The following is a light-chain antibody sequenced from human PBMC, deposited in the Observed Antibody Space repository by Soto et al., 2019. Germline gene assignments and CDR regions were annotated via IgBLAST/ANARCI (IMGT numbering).Light chain of an antibody. CDR1: RSISDC. Sequence: QMTQSPLSLSATLGDSVTSXXRTSRSISDCLNWYKQKPGQAPEVXIYAASTLQSGVPSRFSGSGSGTDFTLTISSLQPEDSAAYYCQQSYSTPITFGQGTRLEIK. CDR3: QQSYSTPIT. J-gene: IGKJ5*01. CDR2: AAS. V-gene: IGKV1-39*01.